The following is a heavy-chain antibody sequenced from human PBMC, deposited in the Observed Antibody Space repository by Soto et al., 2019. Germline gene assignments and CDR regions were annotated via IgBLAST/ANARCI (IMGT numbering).Heavy chain of an antibody. CDR1: GLNFSDYS. CDR2: ISSRSSFI. J-gene: IGHJ4*02. Sequence: DVQLLESGGGLVKPGGSLRLSCETSGLNFSDYSMNWVRQAPGEGLEWVAFISSRSSFIYYADSVQGRFSVSRDNARKLAPLALSRLSVEGSAIFYCAKECGWGDGFDYWGPGRLVAVTS. V-gene: IGHV3-21*01. CDR3: AKECGWGDGFDY. D-gene: IGHD3-10*01.